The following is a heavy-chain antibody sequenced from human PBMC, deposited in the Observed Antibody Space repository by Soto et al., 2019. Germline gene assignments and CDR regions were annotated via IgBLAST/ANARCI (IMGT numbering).Heavy chain of an antibody. CDR2: IYWDDDK. Sequence: SGPTLVNPTQTLTLTCTFSGFSLSTSGVGVGWIRQPPGKALEWLALIYWDDDKRYSPSLKSRLTITKDTSKNQVVLTMTNMDRVDTATYYCAHSPVQGYDSSGYYWFDPWGQGTLVTVSS. J-gene: IGHJ5*02. D-gene: IGHD3-22*01. V-gene: IGHV2-5*02. CDR3: AHSPVQGYDSSGYYWFDP. CDR1: GFSLSTSGVG.